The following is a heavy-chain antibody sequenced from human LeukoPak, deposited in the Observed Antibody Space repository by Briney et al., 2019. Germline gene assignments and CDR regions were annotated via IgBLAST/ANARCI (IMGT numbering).Heavy chain of an antibody. J-gene: IGHJ5*02. V-gene: IGHV1-18*01. D-gene: IGHD3-3*01. CDR1: GYTFTNYG. CDR3: ARITCDFWSGYYMPDDP. CDR2: ISIYNGNT. Sequence: GVSVKVSCKASGYTFTNYGISWVRQAPGQGLEWMGWISIYNGNTDYAQKLRGRVTMTTDTSTSTAYMELRSLRSDDTAVYYCARITCDFWSGYYMPDDPWGQGTLVTVSS.